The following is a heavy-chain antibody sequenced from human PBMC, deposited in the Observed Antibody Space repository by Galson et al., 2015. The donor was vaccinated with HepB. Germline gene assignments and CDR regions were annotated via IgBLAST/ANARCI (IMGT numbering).Heavy chain of an antibody. CDR1: RFTFSSYV. CDR3: VKATFVNGGNSDY. V-gene: IGHV3-64D*06. D-gene: IGHD4-23*01. CDR2: ISSNGGST. Sequence: SLRLSCAASRFTFSSYVMHWVRQGPGKGLEYVSAISSNGGSTYYADSVKGRFTISRDNSKNTLYLQMSSLRAEDTAVYYCVKATFVNGGNSDYWGQGTLVIVSS. J-gene: IGHJ4*02.